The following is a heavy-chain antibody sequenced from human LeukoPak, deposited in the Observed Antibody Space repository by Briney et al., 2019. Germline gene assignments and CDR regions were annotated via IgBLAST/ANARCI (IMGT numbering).Heavy chain of an antibody. CDR3: ARDLFTGTTQSNWFDP. CDR1: GFTFSSYS. CDR2: ISSSSSTI. V-gene: IGHV3-48*04. D-gene: IGHD1-1*01. J-gene: IGHJ5*02. Sequence: GGSLRLSCAASGFTFSSYSMNWVRQAPGKGLEWVSYISSSSSTIYYADSVKGRFTISRDNAKNSLYLQMNSLRAEDTAVYYCARDLFTGTTQSNWFDPWGQGTLVTVSS.